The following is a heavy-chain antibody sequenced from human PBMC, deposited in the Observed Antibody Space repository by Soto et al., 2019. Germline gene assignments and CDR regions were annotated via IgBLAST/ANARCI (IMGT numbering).Heavy chain of an antibody. CDR1: GFTFRDYA. Sequence: GGSLRLSCEASGFTFRDYAMHWVRQAPGKGLEWVAAIPSDGSAQHYADSVEGRFSISRDNSKNTLSMQMNSLRPEDAALYYCXRAVAGQVRSAWTWLDYWGQGTLVTVSS. V-gene: IGHV3-30-3*01. CDR3: XRAVAGQVRSAWTWLDY. CDR2: IPSDGSAQ. D-gene: IGHD1-1*01. J-gene: IGHJ4*02.